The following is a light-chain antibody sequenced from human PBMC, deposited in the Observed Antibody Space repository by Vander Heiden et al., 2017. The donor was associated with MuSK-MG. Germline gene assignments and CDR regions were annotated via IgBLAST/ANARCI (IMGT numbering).Light chain of an antibody. J-gene: IGKJ2*01. CDR1: QSISSY. Sequence: DIQMTQSPSSLSASVGDRVTITCRASQSISSYLNWYQQKPGKAPKLLIYAASSLQSGVPSRFSGSGSGTDFTLTISSLQPEDFATYYCQQGYSNPPYTFGQGTKLEIK. CDR2: AAS. CDR3: QQGYSNPPYT. V-gene: IGKV1-39*01.